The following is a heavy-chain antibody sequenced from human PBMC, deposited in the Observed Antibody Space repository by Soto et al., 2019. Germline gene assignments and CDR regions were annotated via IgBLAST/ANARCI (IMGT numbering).Heavy chain of an antibody. CDR3: ARVWGGASDI. CDR1: GGTISSYY. D-gene: IGHD3-10*01. CDR2: IYYSGST. Sequence: PETLSLTCTGSGGTISSYYWSWIRQPPRKGLEWIGYIYYSGSTNYNPSLKSRVTISVDTSKNQFSLKLSSVTAADTVVFYCARVWGGASDIWGQGIMVS. V-gene: IGHV4-59*01. J-gene: IGHJ3*02.